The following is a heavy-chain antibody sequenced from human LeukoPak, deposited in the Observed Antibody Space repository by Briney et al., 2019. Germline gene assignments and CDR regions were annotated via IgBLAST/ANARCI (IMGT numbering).Heavy chain of an antibody. CDR2: INLNSGDT. J-gene: IGHJ5*02. Sequence: ASVKVSCKASGYTFTDYFIHWVRQAPGQGLEWMGWINLNSGDTYYAQNFQDRVTMTGDTSISTAYLELSSLRSDDTAVFYCARSYFDVLTNYYMWLAPWGQGTLVTVSS. CDR1: GYTFTDYF. D-gene: IGHD3-9*01. V-gene: IGHV1-2*02. CDR3: ARSYFDVLTNYYMWLAP.